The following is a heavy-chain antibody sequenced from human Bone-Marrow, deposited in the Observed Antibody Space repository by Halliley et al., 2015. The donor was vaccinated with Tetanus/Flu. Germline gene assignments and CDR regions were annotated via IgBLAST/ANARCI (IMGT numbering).Heavy chain of an antibody. CDR2: IGGSGGST. CDR1: GFTFSSYA. D-gene: IGHD3-16*01. J-gene: IGHJ5*02. Sequence: SLRLSCTASGFTFSSYAMSWVRQAPGKGLEWVAGIGGSGGSTNYADSVKGRFTISRDNSKNTLYLQMNSLRAEDTAVYYCAKVAIVGVPKGWFDPWGPGTLVIVSS. CDR3: AKVAIVGVPKGWFDP. V-gene: IGHV3-23*01.